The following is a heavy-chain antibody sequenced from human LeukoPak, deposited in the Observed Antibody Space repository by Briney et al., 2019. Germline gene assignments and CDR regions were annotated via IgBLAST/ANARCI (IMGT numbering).Heavy chain of an antibody. CDR3: AGDYGNYEGTSDV. CDR1: GGSIRSSY. J-gene: IGHJ3*01. D-gene: IGHD3-3*01. CDR2: IHYSGSP. Sequence: PSETLSLTCSVSGGSIRSSYWSWIRQPPGKGLGWIGYIHYSGSPNYNPSRKSRVSISIDTSKNQLALNLHSVTAADTAVYYCAGDYGNYEGTSDVWGQGTLVTVSS. V-gene: IGHV4-59*01.